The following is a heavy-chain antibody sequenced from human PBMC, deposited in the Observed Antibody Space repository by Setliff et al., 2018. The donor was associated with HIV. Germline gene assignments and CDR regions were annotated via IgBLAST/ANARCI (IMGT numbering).Heavy chain of an antibody. CDR1: GESFSGYY. D-gene: IGHD2-8*01. J-gene: IGHJ4*01. Sequence: PSETLSLTCAVYGESFSGYYWSWIRQPAGKGLEWLGEINHSGRAKYNPSLKSRASISADTSKNQFPLRLTSVTAADTAVYYCARGAPYCNHGICHLFDYWGHGNLVTVSS. CDR2: INHSGRA. CDR3: ARGAPYCNHGICHLFDY. V-gene: IGHV4-34*01.